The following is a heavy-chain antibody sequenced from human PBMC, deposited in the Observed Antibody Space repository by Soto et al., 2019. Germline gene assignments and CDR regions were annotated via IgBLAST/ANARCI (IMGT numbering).Heavy chain of an antibody. D-gene: IGHD3-10*01. CDR3: ASVLGSRRSGSYPSY. Sequence: EVQLVESGGGLVQPGGSLRLSCAASGFSISDCSMNWVRRAPGKGLEWISYISTNNDAIYYADSVKGRFTISRDNAKNSLYLHMNSLRAEETALYYCASVLGSRRSGSYPSYWGQGTLVTVSS. CDR2: ISTNNDAI. CDR1: GFSISDCS. V-gene: IGHV3-48*01. J-gene: IGHJ4*02.